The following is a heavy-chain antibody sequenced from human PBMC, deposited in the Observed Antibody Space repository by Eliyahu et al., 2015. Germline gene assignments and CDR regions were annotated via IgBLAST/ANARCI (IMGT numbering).Heavy chain of an antibody. J-gene: IGHJ4*02. CDR1: GFXXSSXS. CDR2: ISSSSSTI. Sequence: EVQLVESGGGLVQPGGSLRLSCAASGFXXSSXSRNWVRQAPGKGLEWVSYISSSSSTIYYADSLRGRFTISRDNAKNSLYLQMNSLRDEDTAVYYCARESYSSSSQSDYWGQGTLVTVSS. CDR3: ARESYSSSSQSDY. V-gene: IGHV3-48*02. D-gene: IGHD6-6*01.